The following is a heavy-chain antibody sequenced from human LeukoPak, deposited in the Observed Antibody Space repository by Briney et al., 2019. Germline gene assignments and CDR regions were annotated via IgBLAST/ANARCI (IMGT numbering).Heavy chain of an antibody. CDR2: ISQFGST. V-gene: IGHV4-34*01. CDR3: ARGGHSNHDPFDY. D-gene: IGHD4-11*01. J-gene: IGHJ4*02. CDR1: GGPFSGYY. Sequence: PSETLSLTCDVLGGPFSGYYWSWIRQPPGRGLEWIGEISQFGSTDYNPSLKSRVTISVDTSRGRFSLKVTSVTAAYTAVYYCARGGHSNHDPFDYWGQGTLVTVSS.